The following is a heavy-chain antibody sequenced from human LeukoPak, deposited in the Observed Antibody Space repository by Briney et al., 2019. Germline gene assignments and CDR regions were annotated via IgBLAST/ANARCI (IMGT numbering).Heavy chain of an antibody. D-gene: IGHD3-9*01. CDR1: GFTFSSYA. Sequence: PGGSLRLSCAASGFTFSSYAMSWVRQAPGKGLEWVSAISGSGGSTYYADSVKGRFTISRDNSKNTLCLQMNSLRAEDTAVYYCAKATYDILTGRDLYYFDYWGQGTLVTVSS. V-gene: IGHV3-23*01. CDR2: ISGSGGST. CDR3: AKATYDILTGRDLYYFDY. J-gene: IGHJ4*02.